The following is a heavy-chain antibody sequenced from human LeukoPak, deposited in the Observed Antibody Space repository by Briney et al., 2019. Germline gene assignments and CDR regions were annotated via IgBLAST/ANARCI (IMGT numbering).Heavy chain of an antibody. V-gene: IGHV1-2*02. CDR2: INPNSGGT. J-gene: IGHJ4*02. CDR3: AVGRRTDFDY. D-gene: IGHD1-26*01. Sequence: ASVKVSCKASGYTFTDYYIHWVRQAPGQGLEWMGWINPNSGGTNYAQNLQGRVTMTRDTYITTAYMDLSRLRLDDTAVYYCAVGRRTDFDYWGQGTLVTVSS. CDR1: GYTFTDYY.